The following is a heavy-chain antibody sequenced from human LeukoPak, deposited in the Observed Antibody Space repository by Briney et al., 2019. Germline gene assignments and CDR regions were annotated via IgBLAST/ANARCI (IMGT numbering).Heavy chain of an antibody. CDR2: ISGSARTT. D-gene: IGHD3-16*02. CDR3: ARVWELSFDY. J-gene: IGHJ4*02. V-gene: IGHV3-23*01. CDR1: GFTFSNYA. Sequence: GGSLRLSCAAAGFTFSNYAMTWVRQPRGGWLEWVSAISGSARTTYYADSVKGRFTISRDNCKNTLSLQMNSLRAEDTALYYCARVWELSFDYWGQGTLVTVSS.